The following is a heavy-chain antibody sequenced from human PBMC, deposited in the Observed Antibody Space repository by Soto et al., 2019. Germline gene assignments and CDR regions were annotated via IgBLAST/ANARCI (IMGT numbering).Heavy chain of an antibody. CDR2: ISSSSSYI. CDR3: ATHVEMAKPYGVDY. Sequence: EVQLVESGGGLVKPGGSLRLSCAASGFTFSSYSMNWVRQAPGKGLEWVSSISSSSSYIYYADSVKGRFTISRDNAKNSRYLQMNSLRAEDTAVYYCATHVEMAKPYGVDYWGQGTLVTVSS. J-gene: IGHJ4*02. D-gene: IGHD5-12*01. V-gene: IGHV3-21*01. CDR1: GFTFSSYS.